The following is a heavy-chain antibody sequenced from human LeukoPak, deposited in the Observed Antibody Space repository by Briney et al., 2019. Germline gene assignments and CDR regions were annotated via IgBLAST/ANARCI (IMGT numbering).Heavy chain of an antibody. D-gene: IGHD3-9*01. CDR2: IWYDGSNR. CDR3: AKYDKNSEYFRH. CDR1: GFTFSSYG. J-gene: IGHJ1*01. Sequence: PGGSLRLSCAASGFTFSSYGMHWVRQAPGKGLEWVAVIWYDGSNRYYADSVKGRFTISRDNSKNTLYLQMNSLRAEDTAMYYCAKYDKNSEYFRHWGQGTLVTVSS. V-gene: IGHV3-30*02.